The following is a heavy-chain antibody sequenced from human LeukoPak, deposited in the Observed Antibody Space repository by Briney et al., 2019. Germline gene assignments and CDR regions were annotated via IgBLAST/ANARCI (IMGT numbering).Heavy chain of an antibody. Sequence: GGSLRLSCAASGFTFSSYAMSWVRQAPGKGLEWDSAISGSGGSTYYADSVKGRFTISRDNSKNTLYLQMNSLRAEDTAVYYCAKVLPYYDSSGYHSNAFDIWGQGTMVTVSS. J-gene: IGHJ3*02. CDR2: ISGSGGST. CDR3: AKVLPYYDSSGYHSNAFDI. V-gene: IGHV3-23*01. CDR1: GFTFSSYA. D-gene: IGHD3-22*01.